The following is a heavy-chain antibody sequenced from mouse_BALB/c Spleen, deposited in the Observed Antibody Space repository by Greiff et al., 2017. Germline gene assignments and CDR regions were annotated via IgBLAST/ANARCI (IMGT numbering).Heavy chain of an antibody. Sequence: EVKVEESGGGLVQPGGSMKLSCVASGFTFSNYWMNWVRQSPEKGLEWVAEIRLKSNNYATHYAESVKGRFTISRDDSKSSVYLQMNNLRAEDTGIYYCTRGKVRRYFDVWGAGTTVTVSS. D-gene: IGHD2-14*01. CDR2: IRLKSNNYAT. V-gene: IGHV6-6*02. CDR1: GFTFSNYW. CDR3: TRGKVRRYFDV. J-gene: IGHJ1*01.